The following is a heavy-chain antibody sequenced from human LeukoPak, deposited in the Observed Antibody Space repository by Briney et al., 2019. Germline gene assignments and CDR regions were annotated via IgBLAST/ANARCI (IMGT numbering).Heavy chain of an antibody. CDR3: ARDPASRYCSGGSCYSAGFDY. J-gene: IGHJ4*02. CDR2: ISYDGSNK. Sequence: GGSLRLSCAASGFTFSSYAMHWVRQAPGKGLEWVAVISYDGSNKYYVDSVKGRFTISRDNSKNTLYLQMNSLRAEDTAVYYCARDPASRYCSGGSCYSAGFDYWGQGTLVTVSS. CDR1: GFTFSSYA. D-gene: IGHD2-15*01. V-gene: IGHV3-30*04.